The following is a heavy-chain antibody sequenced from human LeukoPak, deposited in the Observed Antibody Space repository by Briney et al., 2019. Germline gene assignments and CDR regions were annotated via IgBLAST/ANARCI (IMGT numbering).Heavy chain of an antibody. V-gene: IGHV1-46*01. CDR2: INPSVGST. J-gene: IGHJ4*02. D-gene: IGHD1-26*01. CDR1: GYTFTSNY. Sequence: GASVKVSCKTSGYTFTSNYMLWVRQATGQGLEWMGIINPSVGSTTYAQKFQGRVTMTRDTSTSTVYMELSSLSSEDTAVYYCARVGGNYPINWGQGSLVTVSA. CDR3: ARVGGNYPIN.